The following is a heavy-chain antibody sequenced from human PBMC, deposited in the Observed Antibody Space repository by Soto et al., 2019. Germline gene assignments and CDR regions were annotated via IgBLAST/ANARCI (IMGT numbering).Heavy chain of an antibody. J-gene: IGHJ6*02. V-gene: IGHV4-30-4*01. CDR2: IYYSGST. CDR1: GGSISSGDYY. CDR3: ARACLSYYYGMDV. Sequence: TSETLSLTCTVSGGSISSGDYYWSWIRQPPGKGLEWIGYIYYSGSTYYNPSLKSRVTISVDTSKNQFSLKLSSVTAADTAVYYCARACLSYYYGMDVWGQGTTVTVSS.